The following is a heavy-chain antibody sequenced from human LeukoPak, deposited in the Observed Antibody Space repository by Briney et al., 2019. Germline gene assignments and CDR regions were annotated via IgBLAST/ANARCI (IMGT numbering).Heavy chain of an antibody. D-gene: IGHD5-24*01. Sequence: PSETLSLTCAVYSGSFSNYYWSWIRQPPGKGLEWIGEINQSGSTNYNPSLKSRVTISVDTSKNQFSLKLSSVTAADTAVYYCARDGYNPGAYYFDYWGQGTLVTVSS. J-gene: IGHJ4*02. CDR2: INQSGST. CDR1: SGSFSNYY. CDR3: ARDGYNPGAYYFDY. V-gene: IGHV4-34*01.